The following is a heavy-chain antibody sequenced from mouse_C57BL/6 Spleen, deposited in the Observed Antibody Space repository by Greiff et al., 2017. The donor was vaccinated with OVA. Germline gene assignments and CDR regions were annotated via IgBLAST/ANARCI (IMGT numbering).Heavy chain of an antibody. J-gene: IGHJ4*01. V-gene: IGHV1-53*01. CDR1: GYTFTSYW. CDR2: INPRNGGT. CDR3: ARAGTHYYAMDY. D-gene: IGHD4-1*01. Sequence: QVQLQQPGTELVKPGASVKLSCKASGYTFTSYWMHWVKQRPGQGLEWIGNINPRNGGTNYNEKFKGKATLTVDKSSSTAYMQLSSLTSEDSAVYYCARAGTHYYAMDYWGQGTSVTVSS.